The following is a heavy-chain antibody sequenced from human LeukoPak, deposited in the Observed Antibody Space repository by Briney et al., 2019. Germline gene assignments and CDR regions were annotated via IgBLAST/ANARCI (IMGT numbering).Heavy chain of an antibody. D-gene: IGHD6-13*01. J-gene: IGHJ4*02. CDR3: ARDIPYSSSLCFDY. CDR2: IDISGNTI. Sequence: GGSLRLSCAASGFSFSDYEMNWVRQALGKGLEWLSHIDISGNTIHYADSVEGRFTISRDNAKNSVYLQMSSLRDEDTAVYYCARDIPYSSSLCFDYWGQGTLVTVSS. CDR1: GFSFSDYE. V-gene: IGHV3-48*03.